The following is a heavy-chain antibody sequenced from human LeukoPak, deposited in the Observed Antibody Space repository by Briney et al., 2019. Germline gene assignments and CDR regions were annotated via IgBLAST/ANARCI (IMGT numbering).Heavy chain of an antibody. CDR3: TTGPFFGDYGDYFDY. V-gene: IGHV3-15*01. CDR1: GFTFTYAW. J-gene: IGHJ4*02. CDR2: IKSKTDGGTT. Sequence: GGSLRLSCAASGFTFTYAWMSWVRQSPGKGLEWVGRIKSKTDGGTTDYPAPVKGRFTISRDDSKKTLYLQMHSLQTEDTAVYYCTTGPFFGDYGDYFDYWGQGTLVTVSS. D-gene: IGHD4-17*01.